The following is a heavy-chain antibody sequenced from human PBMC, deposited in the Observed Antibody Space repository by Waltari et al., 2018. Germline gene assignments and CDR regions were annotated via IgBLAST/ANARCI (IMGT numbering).Heavy chain of an antibody. D-gene: IGHD5-12*01. Sequence: QVQLQESGPGLVKPSETLSLTCTVSGGSISSYYWSWIRQPPGKGLEWIGYIYTSGITNSHPYLKIRVTISVDTSKNQFSLKLSSVTAADTAVYYCARGGDGYKSYAFDIWGQGTMVTVSS. J-gene: IGHJ3*02. V-gene: IGHV4-4*09. CDR3: ARGGDGYKSYAFDI. CDR2: IYTSGIT. CDR1: GGSISSYY.